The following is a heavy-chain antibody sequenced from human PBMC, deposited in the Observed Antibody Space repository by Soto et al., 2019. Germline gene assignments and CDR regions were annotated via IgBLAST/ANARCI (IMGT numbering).Heavy chain of an antibody. CDR1: GGSISSSSYY. V-gene: IGHV4-39*01. Sequence: QLQLQESGPGLVKPSETLSLTCTVSGGSISSSSYYWGWIRQPPGKGLEWIGSIYYSGSTYYNPSLESRVTISVDTSKNQFSLKLSSVTAADTAVYYCARRGSMEWLRLEAFDIWGQGTMVTVSS. CDR2: IYYSGST. CDR3: ARRGSMEWLRLEAFDI. J-gene: IGHJ3*02. D-gene: IGHD5-12*01.